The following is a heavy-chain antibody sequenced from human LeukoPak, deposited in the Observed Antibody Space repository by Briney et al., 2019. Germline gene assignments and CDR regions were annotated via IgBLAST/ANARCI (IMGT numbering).Heavy chain of an antibody. CDR1: GASISSSNW. J-gene: IGHJ4*02. Sequence: PSETLSLTCAVSGASISSSNWWSWVRQPPGKGLEYIGEIYDSGSTNYSPSLKSRVTISVDKSNNQFSLKLSSVTAADTAVYYCARARGGVAGGTHISDYWGQGTLVTVSS. CDR2: IYDSGST. CDR3: ARARGGVAGGTHISDY. D-gene: IGHD1-14*01. V-gene: IGHV4-4*02.